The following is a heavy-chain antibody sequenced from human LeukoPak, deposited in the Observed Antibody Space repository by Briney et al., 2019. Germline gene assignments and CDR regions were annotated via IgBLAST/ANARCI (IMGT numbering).Heavy chain of an antibody. J-gene: IGHJ4*02. Sequence: SETLSLTCTVSGASVGSAGYYWCWIRQPPGGGLEWIGYIYYIRNTNYNPSLKSRVTMSLDPSKNQFSLKLNSVTAADTAVYYCARTQSQSGSYRYYFGYWGQGTLVTVSS. CDR3: ARTQSQSGSYRYYFGY. D-gene: IGHD3-16*02. V-gene: IGHV4-61*08. CDR2: IYYIRNT. CDR1: GASVGSAGYY.